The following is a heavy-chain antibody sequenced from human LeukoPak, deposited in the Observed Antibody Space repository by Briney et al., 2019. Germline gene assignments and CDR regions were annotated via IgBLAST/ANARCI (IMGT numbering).Heavy chain of an antibody. V-gene: IGHV3-74*01. J-gene: IGHJ2*01. CDR2: IDNAGSST. CDR3: ARDQWYFDL. Sequence: GRSLRLSCQASGFTFTNYWMHWVRQVPGKGLFWVSRIDNAGSSTNYADSVKGRFTISRDNAKNTVYLHLNGLRAEDTAVYYCARDQWYFDLWGRGTLVTVSS. CDR1: GFTFTNYW.